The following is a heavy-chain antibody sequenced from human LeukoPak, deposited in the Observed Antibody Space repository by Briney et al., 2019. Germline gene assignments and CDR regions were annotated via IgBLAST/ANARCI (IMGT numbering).Heavy chain of an antibody. V-gene: IGHV3-23*01. CDR2: ISGSGGST. Sequence: PGGSLRLSCAASRFTFSSYAMSWVRQVPGKGLEWVSSISGSGGSTYYADSVKGRFTISRDNSKNTLYLQMNSLRAEDTAVYYCAKSSYYDSSGFYREYYFDYWGQGTLVTVSS. D-gene: IGHD3-22*01. CDR1: RFTFSSYA. CDR3: AKSSYYDSSGFYREYYFDY. J-gene: IGHJ4*02.